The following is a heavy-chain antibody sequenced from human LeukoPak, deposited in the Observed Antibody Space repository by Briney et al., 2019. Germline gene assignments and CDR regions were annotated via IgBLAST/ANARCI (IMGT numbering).Heavy chain of an antibody. Sequence: SVKVSCKASGGTFSSYAISWVRQAPGQGLEWMGGIIPIFGTANYAQKFQGRVTITADESTSTAYMELSSLRSEDTAVYYCARDWGLGYCSSPSCYRPPFDLWGRGTLVTVSS. CDR2: IIPIFGTA. CDR1: GGTFSSYA. CDR3: ARDWGLGYCSSPSCYRPPFDL. V-gene: IGHV1-69*01. D-gene: IGHD2-2*01. J-gene: IGHJ2*01.